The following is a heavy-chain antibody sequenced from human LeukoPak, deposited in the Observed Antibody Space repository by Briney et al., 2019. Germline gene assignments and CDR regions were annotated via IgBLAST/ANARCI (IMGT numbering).Heavy chain of an antibody. CDR1: GYTFTDYY. Sequence: GASVKVSCKASGYTFTDYYIHWVRQAPGQGLEWMGWINPNNGGTNYAQKFQGRVTMTRDTSISTAYMELSRLRSDDTAVYYCAREVDYYDTSDYFSLGYWGQGTLVTVSS. CDR3: AREVDYYDTSDYFSLGY. J-gene: IGHJ4*02. V-gene: IGHV1-2*02. D-gene: IGHD3-22*01. CDR2: INPNNGGT.